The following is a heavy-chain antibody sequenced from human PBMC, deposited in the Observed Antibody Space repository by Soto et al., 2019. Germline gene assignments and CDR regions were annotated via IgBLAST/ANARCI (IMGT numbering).Heavy chain of an antibody. D-gene: IGHD2-15*01. CDR1: GGSISSGGYS. Sequence: QLQLQESGSGLVKPSQTLSLTCAVSGGSISSGGYSWSWIRQPPGKGLEWIGYIYHSGSTYSNPSPXSXXTISGDRYKNQFSLKLSSVTAADTAVYYCARVPTLWGQGTLVTVSS. V-gene: IGHV4-30-2*01. J-gene: IGHJ4*02. CDR3: ARVPTL. CDR2: IYHSGST.